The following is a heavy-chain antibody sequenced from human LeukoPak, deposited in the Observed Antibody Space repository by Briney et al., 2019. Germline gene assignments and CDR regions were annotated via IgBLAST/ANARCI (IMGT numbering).Heavy chain of an antibody. CDR2: IYHSGST. J-gene: IGHJ4*02. CDR1: GGSISSGGYY. V-gene: IGHV4-30-2*01. D-gene: IGHD1-26*01. CDR3: ARARGPVGATRHFAY. Sequence: SETLSLTCTVSGGSISSGGYYWSWIRQPPGKGLEWIGYIYHSGSTYYNPSLKSRVTISVDRSKNQFSLKLSSVTAADTAVYYCARARGPVGATRHFAYWGQGTLVTVSS.